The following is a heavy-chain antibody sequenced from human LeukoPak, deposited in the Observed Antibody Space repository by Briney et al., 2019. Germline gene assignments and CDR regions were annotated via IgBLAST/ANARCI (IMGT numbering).Heavy chain of an antibody. CDR3: ARVRGITMVRGVIILADALDI. CDR2: IYTSGST. J-gene: IGHJ3*02. CDR1: GGSISIYY. V-gene: IGHV4-4*07. Sequence: SETLSLTCTVSGGSISIYYWIWIRQPAGKGVEWIGRIYTSGSTNYNPSLKSRVTMSVDTSKLQLSLKLSSVTAADTAVYYCARVRGITMVRGVIILADALDIWGQGTMVTVSS. D-gene: IGHD3-10*01.